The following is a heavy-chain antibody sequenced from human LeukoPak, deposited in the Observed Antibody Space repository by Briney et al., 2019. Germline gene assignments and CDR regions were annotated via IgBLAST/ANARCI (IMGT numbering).Heavy chain of an antibody. Sequence: GGPLRLSCAASGFTFSSYGMHWVRQAPGKELEWVSGMIGSCATKYYLDVLKGRFTISRENSRNTLYLQMNSVRAEDTAVYYCAKGVSWGAYENWGQGTLVTVSS. J-gene: IGHJ4*02. V-gene: IGHV3-23*01. CDR2: MIGSCATK. CDR3: AKGVSWGAYEN. D-gene: IGHD3-16*01. CDR1: GFTFSSYG.